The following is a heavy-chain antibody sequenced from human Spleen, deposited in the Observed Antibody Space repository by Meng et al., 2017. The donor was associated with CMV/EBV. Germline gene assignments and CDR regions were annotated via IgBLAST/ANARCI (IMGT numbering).Heavy chain of an antibody. D-gene: IGHD6-13*01. CDR3: ASHIAAAGTGY. V-gene: IGHV4-34*01. CDR1: GGSFSGYY. J-gene: IGHJ4*02. Sequence: QGQLQQWGAGLLKPSETLSLTCAVYGGSFSGYYWSWIRQPPGKGLEWIGEINHSGSTNYNPSLKSRVTISVDTSKNQFSLKLSSVTAADTAVYYCASHIAAAGTGYWGQGTLVTVSS. CDR2: INHSGST.